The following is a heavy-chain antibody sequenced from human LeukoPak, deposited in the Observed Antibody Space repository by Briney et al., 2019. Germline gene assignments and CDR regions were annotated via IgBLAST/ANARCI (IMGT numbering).Heavy chain of an antibody. Sequence: GGSLRLSCAASGFTFDDYGMSWVRQAPGKGLERVSGINWNGGSTGYADSVQGRFTISRDNAKNSLYLQMNSLRAEDTALYYCARDRGGHDYGDYFDYWGQGTLVTVSS. CDR2: INWNGGST. CDR1: GFTFDDYG. J-gene: IGHJ4*02. V-gene: IGHV3-20*04. D-gene: IGHD4-17*01. CDR3: ARDRGGHDYGDYFDY.